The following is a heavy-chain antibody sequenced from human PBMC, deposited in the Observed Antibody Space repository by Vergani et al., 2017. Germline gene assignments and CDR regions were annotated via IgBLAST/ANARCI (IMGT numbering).Heavy chain of an antibody. V-gene: IGHV4-34*10. CDR1: GGSFNDYW. D-gene: IGHD2-21*01. J-gene: IGHJ4*02. Sequence: QVQLQESGPGLVKPSETLSLTCAIYGGSFNDYWWTWIRQPPGKGLEWIGEIRHDGITHYSPSLKSRVTISIDTSTHQFSLNLYSVTAADTAVYYCARGALWWLRQIDSWGQGTLVTVSS. CDR2: IRHDGIT. CDR3: ARGALWWLRQIDS.